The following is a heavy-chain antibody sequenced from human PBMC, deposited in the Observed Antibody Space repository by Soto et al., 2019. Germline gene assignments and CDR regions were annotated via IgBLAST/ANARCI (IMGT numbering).Heavy chain of an antibody. Sequence: GGSLRLSCAASGFTFSSYAMSWVRQAPGKGLEWVSYISSSSSTIYYADSLKTRLTISKDTSKNQVVLTMTNMDPVDTATYYCARITGYSSSSAADYWGQGTQVTVSS. D-gene: IGHD6-6*01. CDR2: ISSSSSTI. J-gene: IGHJ4*02. CDR3: ARITGYSSSSAADY. CDR1: GFTFSSYA. V-gene: IGHV3-48*04.